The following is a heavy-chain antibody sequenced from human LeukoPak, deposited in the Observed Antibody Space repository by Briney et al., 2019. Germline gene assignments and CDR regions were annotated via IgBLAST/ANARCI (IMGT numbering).Heavy chain of an antibody. CDR2: IKPNSGGT. CDR1: GDTFTDYC. V-gene: IGHV1-2*02. J-gene: IGHJ4*02. D-gene: IGHD2-2*01. Sequence: ASVKVSWEASGDTFTDYCMQWVRHSPGQWLEWMAWIKPNSGGTYGAQNFHDRITLTRDTSISTAYMELSRLRSDDTAIYYCARANALYCSSTSCLFDYWGQGTLVTVSS. CDR3: ARANALYCSSTSCLFDY.